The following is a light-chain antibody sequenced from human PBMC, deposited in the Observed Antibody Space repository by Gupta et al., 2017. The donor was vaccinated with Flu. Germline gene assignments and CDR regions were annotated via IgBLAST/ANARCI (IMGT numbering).Light chain of an antibody. CDR2: DTT. J-gene: IGLJ2*01. Sequence: QAAVPPEPSLPVSPGGTVILTCGLSTGAVTTGHWPYWFQQKPGQAPRTLIYDTTNKQAWTPARFSGSLLGGKAALTLSGAQPEDEADYYCMMSGGGGVAFGGGTKLTVL. V-gene: IGLV7-46*01. CDR3: MMSGGGGVA. CDR1: TGAVTTGHW.